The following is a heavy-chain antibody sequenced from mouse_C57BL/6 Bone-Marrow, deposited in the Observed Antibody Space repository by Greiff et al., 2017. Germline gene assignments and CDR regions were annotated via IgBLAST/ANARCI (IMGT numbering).Heavy chain of an antibody. CDR1: GFTFSSYG. Sequence: EVQVVESGGDLVKPGGSLKLSCAASGFTFSSYGMSWVRQTPDKRLEWVATISSGGSYTYYPDSVKGRFTISRDNAKNTLYLQMSSLKSEDTAMYYCARQTTVVATAWGQGTLVTVSA. D-gene: IGHD1-1*01. CDR2: ISSGGSYT. CDR3: ARQTTVVATA. V-gene: IGHV5-6*01. J-gene: IGHJ3*01.